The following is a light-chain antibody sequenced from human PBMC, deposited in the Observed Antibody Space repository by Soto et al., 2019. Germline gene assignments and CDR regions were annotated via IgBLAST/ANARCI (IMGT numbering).Light chain of an antibody. CDR2: DAS. Sequence: DIQMTQSPSSLSASVGDRVTITCQASQDISNYLNWYQQKPGKAPKPLIYDASNLETGVPSRFSRSGSGTDFTFTISSLQPEDIATYYCQQYDNLPLTFGGGTKVEIK. CDR3: QQYDNLPLT. CDR1: QDISNY. J-gene: IGKJ4*01. V-gene: IGKV1-33*01.